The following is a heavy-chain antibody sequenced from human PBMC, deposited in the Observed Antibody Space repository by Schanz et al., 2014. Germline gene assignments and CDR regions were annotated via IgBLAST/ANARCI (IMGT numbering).Heavy chain of an antibody. CDR2: ISSSGSYI. J-gene: IGHJ4*02. CDR3: ARAHGNNWYGKGLDY. V-gene: IGHV3-21*04. D-gene: IGHD1-1*01. Sequence: DLVESGGGLIQRGESLRLSCAASGFTFSNYAMSWVRQAPGKGLEWVSAISSSGSYIHYADSVKGRFTISRDNAKNSLYLQMNSLRAEDTAVYYCARAHGNNWYGKGLDYWGQGTQVTVSS. CDR1: GFTFSNYA.